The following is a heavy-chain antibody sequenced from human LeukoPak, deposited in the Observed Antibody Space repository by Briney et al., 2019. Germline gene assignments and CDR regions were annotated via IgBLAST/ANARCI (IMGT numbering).Heavy chain of an antibody. CDR3: ARQGLYYYDSSGYYPFDY. CDR2: INPSGGST. CDR1: GYTFTSYY. V-gene: IGHV1-46*01. Sequence: GASVKVSCKASGYTFTSYYMHWVRQAPGQGLEWMGIINPSGGSTSYAQKFQGRVTMTRDTSISTAYMELSRLRSDDTAVYYCARQGLYYYDSSGYYPFDYWGQGTLVTVSS. D-gene: IGHD3-22*01. J-gene: IGHJ4*02.